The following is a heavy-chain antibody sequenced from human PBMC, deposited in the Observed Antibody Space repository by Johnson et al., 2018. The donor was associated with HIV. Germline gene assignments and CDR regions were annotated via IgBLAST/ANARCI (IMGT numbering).Heavy chain of an antibody. J-gene: IGHJ3*02. V-gene: IGHV3-7*01. CDR3: AKDAPGVVVAATQDRDAFDI. CDR1: GFTFSSYW. D-gene: IGHD2-15*01. Sequence: VQLVESGGGLVQPGGSLRLSCAASGFTFSSYWMSWVRQAPGKGLEWVANIKQDGSEKYYVDSVKGRFTISRDNAKNSLYLQMNSLRAEDTAVYYCAKDAPGVVVAATQDRDAFDIWGQGTMVTVSS. CDR2: IKQDGSEK.